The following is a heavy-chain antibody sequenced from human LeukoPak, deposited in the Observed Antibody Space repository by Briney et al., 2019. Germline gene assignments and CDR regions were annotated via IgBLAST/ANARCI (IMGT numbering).Heavy chain of an antibody. V-gene: IGHV1-2*02. J-gene: IGHJ5*02. CDR2: INPNSGGT. D-gene: IGHD3-3*01. CDR3: ARGDYDFWSGPPLFDP. Sequence: GASVKVSCRASGYTFTGYYMHWVRQAPGQGLEWMGWINPNSGGTNYAQKFQGRVTMTRDTSISTAYMELSRLRSDDTAVYYCARGDYDFWSGPPLFDPWAREPWSPSPQ. CDR1: GYTFTGYY.